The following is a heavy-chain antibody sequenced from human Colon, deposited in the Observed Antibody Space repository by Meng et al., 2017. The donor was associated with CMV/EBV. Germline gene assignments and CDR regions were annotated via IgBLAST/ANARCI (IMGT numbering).Heavy chain of an antibody. CDR1: GYTFTSYA. Sequence: QVQLVQSGAEVKKPGASLKVSCKASGYTFTSYAMHWVRQAPGQRLEWMGWINAGNGNTKYSQKFQGRVTITRDTSASTAYIELSSLSSEDTGVYYCARGTTGTVPLLDYWGQGTLVTVSS. CDR2: INAGNGNT. CDR3: ARGTTGTVPLLDY. V-gene: IGHV1-3*01. J-gene: IGHJ4*02. D-gene: IGHD1-14*01.